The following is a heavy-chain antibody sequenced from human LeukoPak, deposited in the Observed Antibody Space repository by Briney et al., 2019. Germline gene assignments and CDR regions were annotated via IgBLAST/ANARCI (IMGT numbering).Heavy chain of an antibody. V-gene: IGHV4-39*01. CDR3: ARYYDFWSGYYTSSDWFDP. J-gene: IGHJ5*02. CDR1: GGSISSSSYY. CDR2: IYYSGST. D-gene: IGHD3-3*01. Sequence: SETLSLTCTVSGGSISSSSYYWGWIRQPPGKGPEWIGSIYYSGSTYYNPSLKSGVTISVDTSKNQFSLKLSSVTAADTAVYYCARYYDFWSGYYTSSDWFDPWGQGTLVTVSS.